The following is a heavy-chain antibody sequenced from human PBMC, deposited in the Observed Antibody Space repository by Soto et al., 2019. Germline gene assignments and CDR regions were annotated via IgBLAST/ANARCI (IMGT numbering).Heavy chain of an antibody. CDR1: GFNFSYNA. J-gene: IGHJ6*02. D-gene: IGHD3-3*01. Sequence: PGGSLRLSCVASGFNFSYNAMSWVRQAPGKGLEWVSAISGSGGSTYYADSVKGRFTISRDNSKNTLYLQMNSLRAEDTAVYYCAKDAKRRITIFGVVDYYGMDVWGQGTTVTVSS. CDR3: AKDAKRRITIFGVVDYYGMDV. V-gene: IGHV3-23*01. CDR2: ISGSGGST.